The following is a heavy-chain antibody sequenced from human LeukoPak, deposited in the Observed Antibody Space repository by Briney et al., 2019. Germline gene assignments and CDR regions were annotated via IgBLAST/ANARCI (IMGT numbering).Heavy chain of an antibody. Sequence: PGGSLRLSCSASGFTFSTYFMHWVRQAPGKGLEYVSAISSNGGSTYCADSVKGRFTISRDNSKNTLYLQMSSLRAEDTAVYHCVKDDSYYYDSSGYPHWGQGTLVTVSS. CDR1: GFTFSTYF. D-gene: IGHD3-22*01. CDR3: VKDDSYYYDSSGYPH. J-gene: IGHJ4*02. V-gene: IGHV3-64D*09. CDR2: ISSNGGST.